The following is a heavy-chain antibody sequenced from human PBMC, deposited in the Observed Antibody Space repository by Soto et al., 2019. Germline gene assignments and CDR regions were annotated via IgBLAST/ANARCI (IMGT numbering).Heavy chain of an antibody. CDR2: INAGNGNT. CDR3: AYSYGYIVSWFDP. CDR1: GYTFTSYA. D-gene: IGHD5-18*01. V-gene: IGHV1-3*01. Sequence: ASVKVSCKASGYTFTSYAMHWVRQAPGQRLEWMGWINAGNGNTKYSQKFQGRVTITRDTSASTAYMELSSLRSEDAAVYYCAYSYGYIVSWFDPWGQGTLVTVSS. J-gene: IGHJ5*02.